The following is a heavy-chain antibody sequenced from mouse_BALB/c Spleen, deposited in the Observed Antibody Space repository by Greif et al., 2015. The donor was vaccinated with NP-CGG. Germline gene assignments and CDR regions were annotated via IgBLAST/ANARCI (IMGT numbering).Heavy chain of an antibody. J-gene: IGHJ4*01. Sequence: VQLQQSGPELVKPGASVKISCKASGYTFTDYYINWVKQKPGQGLEWIGRTYPGSGNTKYNEKFKGKATLTVDTSSSTAYMQLSSLTSEDTAVYFCARRTGTEAMDYWGQGTSVTVSS. V-gene: IGHV1-84*02. CDR1: GYTFTDYY. CDR2: TYPGSGNT. D-gene: IGHD4-1*01. CDR3: ARRTGTEAMDY.